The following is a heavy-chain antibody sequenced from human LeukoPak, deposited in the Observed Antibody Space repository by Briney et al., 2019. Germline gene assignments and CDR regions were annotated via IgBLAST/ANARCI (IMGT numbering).Heavy chain of an antibody. CDR1: GFIFNSHL. CDR2: APHDGNSP. J-gene: IGHJ4*02. CDR3: VRQTLGASGLDH. Sequence: GGSLRLSCAASGFIFNSHLMHWVRQTPSKGLEWVAVAPHDGNSPIYAASVNGRFTISRDNSKDTLFLHMGSLRVDDTALYYCVRQTLGASGLDHWGQGVLVTVSS. V-gene: IGHV3-30*03. D-gene: IGHD1-26*01.